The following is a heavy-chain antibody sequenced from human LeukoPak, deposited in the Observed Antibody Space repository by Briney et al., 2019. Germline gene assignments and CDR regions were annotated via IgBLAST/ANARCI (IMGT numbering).Heavy chain of an antibody. D-gene: IGHD4-17*01. Sequence: SETLSLTCTVSGGSISSSSYYWGWIRQPPGKGLEWIGSIYYSGSTYYNPSLKSRVTISVDTSKNQFSLKLSSVTAADTAVYYCARSRYGDPPDYWGQGTLVTVSS. CDR3: ARSRYGDPPDY. CDR1: GGSISSSSYY. CDR2: IYYSGST. J-gene: IGHJ4*02. V-gene: IGHV4-39*01.